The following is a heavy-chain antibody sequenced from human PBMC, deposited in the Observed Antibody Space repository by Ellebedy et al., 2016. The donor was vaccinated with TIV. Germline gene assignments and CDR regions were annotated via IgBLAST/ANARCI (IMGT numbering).Heavy chain of an antibody. V-gene: IGHV3-23*01. J-gene: IGHJ4*02. CDR2: IGSDGHT. CDR1: GLTLSNNA. D-gene: IGHD3-3*01. Sequence: PGGSLRLSCAASGLTLSNNAMSWVRQAPGKGLEWVSGIGSDGHTHYADFVKGRFIISRDNSRNTMYLQMTSLGAEDTAVYYCAKDLHHWSANDFWGQGNLVTVSS. CDR3: AKDLHHWSANDF.